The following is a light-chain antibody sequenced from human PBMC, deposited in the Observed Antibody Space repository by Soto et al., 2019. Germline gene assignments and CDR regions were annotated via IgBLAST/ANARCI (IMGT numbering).Light chain of an antibody. J-gene: IGLJ3*02. CDR2: EVN. V-gene: IGLV2-8*01. CDR3: TSYAGSTIGV. Sequence: QSALTQPPSASGSPGQSVTISCTGTSSDVSSYNYVSWYQQYPGKAPKLMIYEVNKRPSGVPDRFSGSKSDKTASLTVAVLHAEDDAYYHCTSYAGSTIGVFGGGTKLTVL. CDR1: SSDVSSYNY.